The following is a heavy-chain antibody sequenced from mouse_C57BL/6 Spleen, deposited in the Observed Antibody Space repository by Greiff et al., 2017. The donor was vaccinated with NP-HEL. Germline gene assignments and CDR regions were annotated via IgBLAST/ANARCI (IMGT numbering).Heavy chain of an antibody. J-gene: IGHJ2*01. CDR2: IYPGSGST. D-gene: IGHD1-1*01. V-gene: IGHV1-55*01. CDR3: ARKEGRTTVEDY. Sequence: QVQLQQPGAELVKPGASVKMSCKASGYTFTSYWITWVKQRPGQGLEWIGDIYPGSGSTNYNEKFKSKATLTVDTSTSTAYMQLSSLTSADSAVYYCARKEGRTTVEDYWGQGTTLTVSS. CDR1: GYTFTSYW.